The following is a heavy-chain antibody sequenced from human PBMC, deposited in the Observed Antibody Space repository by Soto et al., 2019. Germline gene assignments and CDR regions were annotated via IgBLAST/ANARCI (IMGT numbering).Heavy chain of an antibody. Sequence: PSETLSLTCAVSGYSISSGYYWGWIRQPPGKGLEWIGSIYHSGSTYYNPSLKSRVTISVDTSKNQFSLKLSSVTAADTAVYYCASTYCSGGSCDDSDAFDIWGQGTMVPVSS. D-gene: IGHD2-15*01. V-gene: IGHV4-38-2*01. CDR3: ASTYCSGGSCDDSDAFDI. CDR1: GYSISSGYY. J-gene: IGHJ3*02. CDR2: IYHSGST.